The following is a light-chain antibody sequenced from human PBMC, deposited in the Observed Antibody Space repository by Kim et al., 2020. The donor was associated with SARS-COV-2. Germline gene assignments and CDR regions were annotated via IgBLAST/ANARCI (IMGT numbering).Light chain of an antibody. Sequence: GQSVTISCLGTISAVGSYTLVSWYQQPPGTAPKVIIYEVSDRPSGVPDRFSGSKSGNAASLTISGLQAEDEADYYCSSFTTSATYVFGTGTKVTVL. CDR2: EVS. CDR3: SSFTTSATYV. J-gene: IGLJ1*01. CDR1: ISAVGSYTL. V-gene: IGLV2-18*02.